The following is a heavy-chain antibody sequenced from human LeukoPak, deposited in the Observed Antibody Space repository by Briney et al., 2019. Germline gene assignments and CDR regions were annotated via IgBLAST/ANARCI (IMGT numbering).Heavy chain of an antibody. CDR3: AKGQLLLAEFDY. Sequence: GGSLRLSCAASGFTFSSYAVTWVRQAPGKGLEWVSAISGGGGSTYYSDSVKGRFTISRDNSKNTLYLQMNSLRAEDTAVYYCAKGQLLLAEFDYWGQGTLVTVSS. CDR2: ISGGGGST. CDR1: GFTFSSYA. D-gene: IGHD2-15*01. J-gene: IGHJ4*02. V-gene: IGHV3-23*01.